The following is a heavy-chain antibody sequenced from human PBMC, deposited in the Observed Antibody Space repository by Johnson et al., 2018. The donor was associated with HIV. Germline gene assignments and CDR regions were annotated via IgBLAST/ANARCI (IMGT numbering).Heavy chain of an antibody. CDR2: INWNGGSR. CDR1: GFPFSSYG. D-gene: IGHD2-15*01. CDR3: AKRQGGGAFDI. V-gene: IGHV3-20*04. Sequence: AASGFPFSSYGMHWVRQAPGKGLEWVSGINWNGGSRGYADSVKGLFTISRDNAKNSLYLQMNSLRAEDTAVYYCAKRQGGGAFDIWGQGTMVTVSS. J-gene: IGHJ3*02.